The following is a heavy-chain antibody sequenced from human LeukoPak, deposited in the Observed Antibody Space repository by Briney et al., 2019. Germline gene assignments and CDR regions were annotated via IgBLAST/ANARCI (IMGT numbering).Heavy chain of an antibody. CDR2: ISSSSSYI. V-gene: IGHV3-21*01. J-gene: IGHJ6*02. D-gene: IGHD3-22*01. CDR3: ARDYYDSSGYDYYYGMDV. Sequence: PGGSLRLSCAASGFTFSSYSMNWVRQAPGKGLEWVSSISSSSSYIYYADSEKGRFTISRDNAKNSLYLQMNSLRAEDTAVYYCARDYYDSSGYDYYYGMDVWGQGTTVTVSS. CDR1: GFTFSSYS.